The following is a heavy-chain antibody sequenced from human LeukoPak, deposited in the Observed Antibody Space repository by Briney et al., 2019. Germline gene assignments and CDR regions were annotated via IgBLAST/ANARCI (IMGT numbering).Heavy chain of an antibody. CDR2: ISGSGGST. D-gene: IGHD6-13*01. CDR3: AKDRLSGAAAGYYFDY. V-gene: IGHV3-23*01. Sequence: GGSLRLSCAASGFTFSSYAMSWVRQAPGKGLEWVSAISGSGGSTYYADSVKGRFTISRDNSKNTLYLQMNGLRAEDTAVYYCAKDRLSGAAAGYYFDYWGQGTLVTVSS. CDR1: GFTFSSYA. J-gene: IGHJ4*02.